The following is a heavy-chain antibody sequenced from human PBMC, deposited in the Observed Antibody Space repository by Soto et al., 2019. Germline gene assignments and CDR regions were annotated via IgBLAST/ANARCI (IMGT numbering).Heavy chain of an antibody. CDR1: GGTFSSYT. V-gene: IGHV1-69*02. J-gene: IGHJ6*02. CDR3: ARAPVLRYFDLSANYYYYGMDV. CDR2: VIPILGIA. Sequence: ASVKVSCKASGGTFSSYTISWVRQAPGQGLEWMGRVIPILGIANYAQKCQGRVTITADKSTSTAYMELSSLRSEDTAVYYCARAPVLRYFDLSANYYYYGMDVWGQGTTVTVSS. D-gene: IGHD3-9*01.